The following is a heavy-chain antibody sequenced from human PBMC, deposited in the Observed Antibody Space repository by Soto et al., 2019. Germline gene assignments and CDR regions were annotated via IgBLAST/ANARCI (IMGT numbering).Heavy chain of an antibody. CDR1: GGSISSGDYY. J-gene: IGHJ4*02. Sequence: SETLCVTCTVSGGSISSGDYYWSWIRQHPGKGLEWIGTIYFSGTTYYNPSLKSRVTISVDTSKNQFSLNLSSVTAADTAVYYCARRDRRGFSNRLATGGQGTLLTVS. CDR2: IYFSGTT. CDR3: ARRDRRGFSNRLAT. V-gene: IGHV4-31*03. D-gene: IGHD3-22*01.